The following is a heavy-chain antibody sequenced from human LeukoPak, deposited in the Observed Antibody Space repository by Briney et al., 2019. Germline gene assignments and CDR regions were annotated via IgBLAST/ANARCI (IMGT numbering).Heavy chain of an antibody. Sequence: PGGSLRLSCTTSGFTFGKYIMTWVRQAPGKGLEWVSAISGSGGSTYYADSVKGRFTISRDNSKNTLYLQMNSLRAEDTAVYYCAKGYSYGPDYFDYWGQGTLVTVSS. CDR1: GFTFGKYI. V-gene: IGHV3-23*01. J-gene: IGHJ4*02. D-gene: IGHD5-18*01. CDR2: ISGSGGST. CDR3: AKGYSYGPDYFDY.